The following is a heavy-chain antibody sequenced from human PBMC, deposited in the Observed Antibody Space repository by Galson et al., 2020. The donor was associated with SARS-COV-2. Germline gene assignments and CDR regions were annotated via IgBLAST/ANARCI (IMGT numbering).Heavy chain of an antibody. V-gene: IGHV1-18*04. CDR3: AREVFFVCYYCCMDV. Sequence: ASVKVTCKATGYTYTSYGISWVRQAPGQGLEWMGRISAYNGNTNYAQKLKGRVTMTTDTSTSTAYMELRSLRSDDTAVYYCAREVFFVCYYCCMDVWGQGTTVTVSS. J-gene: IGHJ6*02. CDR1: GYTYTSYG. D-gene: IGHD3-3*01. CDR2: ISAYNGNT.